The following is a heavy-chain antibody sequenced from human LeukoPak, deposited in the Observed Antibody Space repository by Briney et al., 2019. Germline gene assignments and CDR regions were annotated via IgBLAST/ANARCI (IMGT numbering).Heavy chain of an antibody. J-gene: IGHJ6*02. CDR2: INHSGST. V-gene: IGHV4-34*01. Sequence: SETLSLTCAVYGGSFSGYYWSWIRQPPGKGLEWIGEINHSGSTNYNPPLKSRVTISVDTSKNQFSLKLSSVTAADTAVYYCARLPVSLHYYYYGMDVWGQGTTVTVSS. CDR3: ARLPVSLHYYYYGMDV. CDR1: GGSFSGYY.